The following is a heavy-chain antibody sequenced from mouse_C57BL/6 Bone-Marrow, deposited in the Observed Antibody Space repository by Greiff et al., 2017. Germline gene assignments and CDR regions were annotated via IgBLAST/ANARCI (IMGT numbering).Heavy chain of an antibody. J-gene: IGHJ4*01. D-gene: IGHD1-1*01. CDR3: VRGSSLYYAMDY. CDR2: IYPSDSET. Sequence: VQLQQPGAELVRPGSSVKLSCKASGYTFTSYWMDWVKQRPGQGLEWIGNIYPSDSETHYNQKFKDKATLTVDKSSSTAYMQLSSLTSEDSAVYYCVRGSSLYYAMDYWGQGTSVTVSS. V-gene: IGHV1-61*01. CDR1: GYTFTSYW.